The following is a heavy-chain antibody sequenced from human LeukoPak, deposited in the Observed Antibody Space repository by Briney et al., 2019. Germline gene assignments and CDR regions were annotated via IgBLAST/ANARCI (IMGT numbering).Heavy chain of an antibody. CDR3: ARDPTPRYCSGGSCYTHYGMDV. CDR2: ISSSSSYI. Sequence: GGSLRLSCAASGFTFSSYTMNWVRQAPGKGLEWVSSISSSSSYIYYADSVKGRLTISRDNAKNSLYLQMNSLKAEDTAVYYCARDPTPRYCSGGSCYTHYGMDVWGQGTTVTVSS. CDR1: GFTFSSYT. J-gene: IGHJ6*02. V-gene: IGHV3-21*01. D-gene: IGHD2-15*01.